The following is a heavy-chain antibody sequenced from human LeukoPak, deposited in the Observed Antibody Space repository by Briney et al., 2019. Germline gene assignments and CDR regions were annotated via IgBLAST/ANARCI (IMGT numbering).Heavy chain of an antibody. V-gene: IGHV3-74*01. D-gene: IGHD2-8*01. Sequence: GGSLRLSCAASGFTFSQYWMHWVRQAPGKGLVWVSRINTDGSDTVYADSVKGRFTISRDNAKNTLYLQMNSLRAEDTAVYYCARDRSVTNGGFDYWGKGTLVTVSS. J-gene: IGHJ4*02. CDR3: ARDRSVTNGGFDY. CDR2: INTDGSDT. CDR1: GFTFSQYW.